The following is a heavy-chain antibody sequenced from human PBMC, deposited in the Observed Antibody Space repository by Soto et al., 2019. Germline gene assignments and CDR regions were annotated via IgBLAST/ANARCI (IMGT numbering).Heavy chain of an antibody. CDR2: IYYSGST. V-gene: IGHV4-30-4*01. CDR1: GGSISSGDYY. J-gene: IGHJ5*02. CDR3: ARDSLVMGSGP. Sequence: PSETLSLTCTVSGGSISSGDYYWSWIRQPPGKGLEWIGYIYYSGSTYYNPSLKSRVTISVDTSKNQFSLKLSSVTAADTAVYYCARDSLVMGSGPCGQGTLVTVAS. D-gene: IGHD3-10*01.